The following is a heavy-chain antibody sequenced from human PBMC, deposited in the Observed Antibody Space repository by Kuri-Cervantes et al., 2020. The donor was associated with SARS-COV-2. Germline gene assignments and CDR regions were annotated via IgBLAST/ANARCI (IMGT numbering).Heavy chain of an antibody. CDR2: IYYSGST. V-gene: IGHV4-39*01. CDR3: ARQMMSSITIFGVVITRNWFDP. D-gene: IGHD3-3*01. J-gene: IGHJ5*02. CDR1: GGSISNSFYY. Sequence: PVTLCLTCTVSGGSISNSFYYWGWIRQPPGKGLEWIGSIYYSGSTFYSPSLKSRVTIFVDTSKDQFSLKLSSVTAADTAVYCCARQMMSSITIFGVVITRNWFDPWGQGTLVTVSS.